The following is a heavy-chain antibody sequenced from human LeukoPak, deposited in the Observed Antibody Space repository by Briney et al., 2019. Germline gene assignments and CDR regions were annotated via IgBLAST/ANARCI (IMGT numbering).Heavy chain of an antibody. J-gene: IGHJ5*02. CDR3: ASPFPLGYCSSTSCYTSLP. CDR2: IYTSGST. V-gene: IGHV4-4*07. CDR1: GGSISSYY. D-gene: IGHD2-2*02. Sequence: PSETLSLTCTVSGGSISSYYWSWIRQPAGKGLEWIGRIYTSGSTNYNPSLKSRVTMSVDTSKNQFSLKLSSVTAADTAVYYCASPFPLGYCSSTSCYTSLPWGQGTLVTVSS.